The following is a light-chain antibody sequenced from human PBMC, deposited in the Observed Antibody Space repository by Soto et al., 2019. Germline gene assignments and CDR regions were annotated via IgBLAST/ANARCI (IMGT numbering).Light chain of an antibody. Sequence: QSVLTQPRSVSGSPGQSITISCTGTSSVVGSYNLVSWYQQYPGKAPKLIIYEGSKRPSGVSNRYSGSKSGNTASLTVSGLQAEDEADYYCSSYAGSNNFVFGTGTKVTVL. CDR1: SSVVGSYNL. V-gene: IGLV2-14*02. J-gene: IGLJ1*01. CDR3: SSYAGSNNFV. CDR2: EGS.